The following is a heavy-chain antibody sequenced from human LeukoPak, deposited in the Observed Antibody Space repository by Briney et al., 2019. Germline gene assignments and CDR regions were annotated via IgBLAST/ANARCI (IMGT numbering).Heavy chain of an antibody. V-gene: IGHV4-59*08. Sequence: SETLSLTCTVSGGSISSYYWSWIRQPPGKGLEWIGYIYYSGSTNYNPSLKSRVTISVDTSKNQFSLKLSSVTAADTAVYYCARGGQTIVGAAVDYWGQGTLVTVSS. CDR2: IYYSGST. D-gene: IGHD1-26*01. CDR1: GGSISSYY. CDR3: ARGGQTIVGAAVDY. J-gene: IGHJ4*02.